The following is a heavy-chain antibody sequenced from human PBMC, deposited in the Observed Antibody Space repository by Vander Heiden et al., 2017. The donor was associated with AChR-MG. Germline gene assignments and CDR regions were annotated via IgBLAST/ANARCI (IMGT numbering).Heavy chain of an antibody. CDR3: ARNPGVRGVVDYYYYGMDV. J-gene: IGHJ6*02. CDR2: IYYSGST. CDR1: GGSISSYY. Sequence: QVQLQESGPGLVTPSETLSLTCTVSGGSISSYYWSWIRQPPGKGLEWIGYIYYSGSTNYNPSLKSRVTISVDTSKNQFSLKLSSVTAADTAVYYCARNPGVRGVVDYYYYGMDVWGQGTTVTVSS. V-gene: IGHV4-59*01. D-gene: IGHD3-10*01.